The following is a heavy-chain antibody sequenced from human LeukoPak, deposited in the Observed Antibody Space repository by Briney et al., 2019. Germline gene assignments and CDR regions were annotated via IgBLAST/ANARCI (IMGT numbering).Heavy chain of an antibody. V-gene: IGHV3-11*06. CDR1: GFTISNYY. CDR2: ISSSNSYT. Sequence: GGSLRLSCAASGFTISNYYMNWIRQAPGKGLEWVSYISSSNSYTNYADSVRGRFTISRDNAKNSLYLQMNSLRAEDTAVYYCARGCSSTSCHTADNWFDPWGQGTLVTVSS. J-gene: IGHJ5*02. CDR3: ARGCSSTSCHTADNWFDP. D-gene: IGHD2-2*01.